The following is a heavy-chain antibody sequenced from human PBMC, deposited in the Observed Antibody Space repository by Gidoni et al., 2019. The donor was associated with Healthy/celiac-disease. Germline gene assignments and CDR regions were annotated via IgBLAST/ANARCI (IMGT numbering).Heavy chain of an antibody. CDR2: ISSSSSYI. CDR3: AREWDYYGSGSYPDY. Sequence: EVQLVESGGGLVKPGGSLRLSCAASGFTFSSYSMNWVRQAPGKGLEWVSSISSSSSYIYYADSVKGRFTISRDNAKNSLYLQMNSLRAEDTAVYYCAREWDYYGSGSYPDYWGQGTLVTVSS. V-gene: IGHV3-21*01. J-gene: IGHJ4*02. D-gene: IGHD3-10*01. CDR1: GFTFSSYS.